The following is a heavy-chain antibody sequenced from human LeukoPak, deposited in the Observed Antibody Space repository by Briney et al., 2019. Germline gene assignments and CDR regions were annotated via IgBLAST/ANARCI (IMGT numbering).Heavy chain of an antibody. J-gene: IGHJ3*02. Sequence: GSLRLSCAASGFTLRSYAMHWVRQAPGQGLESVAVISYDGSNKYYADSVKGRFTISRDNSKNTLYLQMNSLSAEDTAVYYCASLMLGYCSGGSCYSDAFDIWGQGTMVTVSS. V-gene: IGHV3-30*04. CDR2: ISYDGSNK. D-gene: IGHD2-15*01. CDR3: ASLMLGYCSGGSCYSDAFDI. CDR1: GFTLRSYA.